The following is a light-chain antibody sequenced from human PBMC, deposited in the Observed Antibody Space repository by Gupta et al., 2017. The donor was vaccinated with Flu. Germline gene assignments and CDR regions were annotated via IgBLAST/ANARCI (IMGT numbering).Light chain of an antibody. CDR3: QQADSFPLT. CDR1: QVIYSQ. Sequence: DIQMTQSPSSVSASVGDRVTVTCRASQVIYSQLGWYQQKPGKAPKLLIYPASTLQSGVPSRFSGGASETDFTLTITSLQPEDAAIYYCQQADSFPLTFGGGSKVEIK. J-gene: IGKJ4*01. CDR2: PAS. V-gene: IGKV1-12*01.